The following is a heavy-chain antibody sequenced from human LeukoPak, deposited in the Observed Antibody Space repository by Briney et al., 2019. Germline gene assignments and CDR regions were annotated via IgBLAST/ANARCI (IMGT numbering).Heavy chain of an antibody. V-gene: IGHV3-33*06. CDR2: IWYDGSNK. CDR3: AKAAYSSGWFYFDY. D-gene: IGHD6-19*01. J-gene: IGHJ4*02. Sequence: GGSLRLSCAASGFTFSSYGMHWVRQAPGKGLEWVAVIWYDGSNKYYADSVKGRFTISRDNSKNTLYLQMKSLRAEDTAVYYCAKAAYSSGWFYFDYWGQGTLVTVSS. CDR1: GFTFSSYG.